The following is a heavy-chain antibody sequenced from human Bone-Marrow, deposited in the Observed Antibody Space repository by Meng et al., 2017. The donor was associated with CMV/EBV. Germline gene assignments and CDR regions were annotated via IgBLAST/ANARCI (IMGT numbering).Heavy chain of an antibody. J-gene: IGHJ6*02. CDR3: ARSGVAIPHITARRRNGMDV. D-gene: IGHD6-6*01. Sequence: SETLSLTCTVSGGSISSSNYYWGWIRQPPGKGLEWIGEINHSGSTNYNPSLKSRVTISVDTSKNQFSLKLSSVTAADTAVYYCARSGVAIPHITARRRNGMDVWGQGTTVTGSS. CDR1: GGSISSSNYY. V-gene: IGHV4-39*07. CDR2: INHSGST.